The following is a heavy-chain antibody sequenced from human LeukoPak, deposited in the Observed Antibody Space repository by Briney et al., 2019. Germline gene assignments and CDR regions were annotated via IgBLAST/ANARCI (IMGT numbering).Heavy chain of an antibody. V-gene: IGHV4-38-2*02. CDR3: ARTLVVPAAMYYYYYYMDV. CDR1: GYSISSGYY. Sequence: SETLSLTCTVSGYSISSGYYWGWIRQPPGKGLEWIANVYHSGNTYYNPSLKSRVTISVDTSKNQFSLKLSSVTAADTAVYYCARTLVVPAAMYYYYYYMDVWGKGTTVTVSS. D-gene: IGHD2-2*01. J-gene: IGHJ6*03. CDR2: VYHSGNT.